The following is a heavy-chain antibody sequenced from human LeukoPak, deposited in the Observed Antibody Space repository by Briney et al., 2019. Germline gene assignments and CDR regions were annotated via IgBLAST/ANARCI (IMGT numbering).Heavy chain of an antibody. Sequence: GSLRLSCAASGFTFSSYSMNCVRQAPGKGLEWVSSISSSSSYIYYADSVKGRFTISRDNAKNSLYLQMNSLRAEDTAVYYCARARYSYAAGAFDIWGQGTMVTVSS. V-gene: IGHV3-21*01. CDR2: ISSSSSYI. D-gene: IGHD5-18*01. J-gene: IGHJ3*02. CDR3: ARARYSYAAGAFDI. CDR1: GFTFSSYS.